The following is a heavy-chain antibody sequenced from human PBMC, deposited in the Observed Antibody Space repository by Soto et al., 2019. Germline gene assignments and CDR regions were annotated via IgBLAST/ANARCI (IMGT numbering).Heavy chain of an antibody. J-gene: IGHJ6*02. CDR1: GFTFSSYG. CDR2: KWYDGSNK. D-gene: IGHD6-6*01. V-gene: IGHV3-33*01. CDR3: ARFEAARPTVSYGMDV. Sequence: GGSLRLSCAASGFTFSSYGMHWVRQAPGKGLEWVAVKWYDGSNKYYADSVKGRFTISRDNSKNTLYLQMNSLRAEDTAVYYCARFEAARPTVSYGMDVWGQGTTVTVSS.